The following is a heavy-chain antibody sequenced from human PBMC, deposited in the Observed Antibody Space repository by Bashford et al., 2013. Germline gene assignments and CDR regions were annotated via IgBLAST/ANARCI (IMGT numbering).Heavy chain of an antibody. J-gene: IGHJ3*02. V-gene: IGHV3-21*01. CDR2: ISSDSSYI. CDR3: ARFASSYYVDAFDI. Sequence: GGSLRLSCAASRFTFSIYTMNWVRQAPGKGLEWVSTISSDSSYIYYADSVKGRFTISRDNAKNSLYLQMNSLRAEDTALYYCARFASSYYVDAFDIWGQGTMVTVSS. CDR1: RFTFSIYT. D-gene: IGHD3-22*01.